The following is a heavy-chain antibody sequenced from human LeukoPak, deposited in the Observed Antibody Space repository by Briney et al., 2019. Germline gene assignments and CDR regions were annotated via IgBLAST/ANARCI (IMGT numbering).Heavy chain of an antibody. V-gene: IGHV3-15*07. D-gene: IGHD2-21*01. CDR2: IKSKTDGGTA. CDR1: GFTFSNAW. J-gene: IGHJ4*02. CDR3: ITPLPYSAQ. Sequence: GGSLRLSCAASGFTFSNAWMNWVRQAPGKGLEWVGRIKSKTDGGTADYAAPVKGRFTISRDDSKSMMYLQMNSLKTEDTAVYYCITPLPYSAQGGQGTLVTVSS.